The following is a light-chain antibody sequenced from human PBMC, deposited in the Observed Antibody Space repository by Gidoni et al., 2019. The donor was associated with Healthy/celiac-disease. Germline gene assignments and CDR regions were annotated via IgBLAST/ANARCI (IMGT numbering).Light chain of an antibody. CDR2: QDS. CDR3: QAWDSSTAHYV. V-gene: IGLV3-1*01. J-gene: IGLJ1*01. CDR1: TLGDKY. Sequence: SYELTQPPSVSVSPGQTASITCSGDTLGDKYACWYQQKPGQSPVLVIYQDSKRPSGFPERFSGSNSGNTATLTISGTQAMDEADYYCQAWDSSTAHYVFGTGTKVTVL.